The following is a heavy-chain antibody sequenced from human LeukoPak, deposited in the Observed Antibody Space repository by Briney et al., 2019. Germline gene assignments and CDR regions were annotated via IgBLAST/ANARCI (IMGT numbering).Heavy chain of an antibody. CDR1: GFTFSTYW. CDR3: AREGVHCSGRSCVKAY. J-gene: IGHJ4*02. D-gene: IGHD2-15*01. CDR2: IKKDGSEK. V-gene: IGHV3-7*03. Sequence: TGGSLRLSCAASGFTFSTYWMSWVRQAPGKGLEWVANIKKDGSEKYYMDSVKGRFTISRDNAENSLYLQMNSMRAEDPAVYYCAREGVHCSGRSCVKAYWGQRTQVRVSS.